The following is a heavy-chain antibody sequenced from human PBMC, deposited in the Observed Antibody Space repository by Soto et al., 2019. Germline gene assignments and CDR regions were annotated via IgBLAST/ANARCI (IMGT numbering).Heavy chain of an antibody. J-gene: IGHJ4*02. CDR1: GYTFTSYG. V-gene: IGHV1-18*01. CDR3: ARDAAVGLFDY. Sequence: QVQLVQSGAEVKKPGASVKVSCKASGYTFTSYGISWVRQAPGQGLEWMGWISAYNGNTKYEQKLPGGVTMTTNTSPSTGRMELRSLRSDDTAVYYGARDAAVGLFDYWGQGTLVTVSS. D-gene: IGHD1-26*01. CDR2: ISAYNGNT.